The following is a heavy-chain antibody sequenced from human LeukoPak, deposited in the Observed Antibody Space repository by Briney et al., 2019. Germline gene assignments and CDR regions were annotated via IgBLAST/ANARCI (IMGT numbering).Heavy chain of an antibody. D-gene: IGHD3-9*01. CDR1: GFTFSSYA. Sequence: PGGSLRLSCAASGFTFSSYAMHWVRQAPGKGLEYVSAISSNGGSTYYANSVKGRFTISRDNAKNSLYLQMNSLRAEDTALYYCAKDVSFDWSLSAVDYWGQGTLVTVSS. CDR3: AKDVSFDWSLSAVDY. V-gene: IGHV3-64*01. J-gene: IGHJ4*02. CDR2: ISSNGGST.